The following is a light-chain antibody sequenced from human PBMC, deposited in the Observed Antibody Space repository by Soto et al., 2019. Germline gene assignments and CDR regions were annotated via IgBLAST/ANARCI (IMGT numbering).Light chain of an antibody. V-gene: IGKV1-39*01. J-gene: IGKJ5*01. Sequence: DIQMTKSPSSLSASVGDRVTVTCRPSQNIYNYLNWYQQKPGTAPKLLIYAASSVQSGVPLRFSGIGAGTDFTLTISSLLPEDVATYDGEQTYSTAVTFSQGTRREVK. CDR3: EQTYSTAVT. CDR2: AAS. CDR1: QNIYNY.